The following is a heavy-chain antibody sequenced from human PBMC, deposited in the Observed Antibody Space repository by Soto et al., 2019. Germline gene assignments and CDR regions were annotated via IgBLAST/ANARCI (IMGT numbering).Heavy chain of an antibody. CDR1: GGSITSYY. CDR2: IYSSGST. Sequence: PSQTLSLTCTVSGGSITSYYWTWIRQPPGKGLEWIGYIYSSGSTNYNPSLKSRVTISVDTSKNQFSLKLNSVTAADTAVYYCARDGSGRPATYWGQGTLVTVSS. J-gene: IGHJ4*02. V-gene: IGHV4-59*01. CDR3: ARDGSGRPATY. D-gene: IGHD3-10*01.